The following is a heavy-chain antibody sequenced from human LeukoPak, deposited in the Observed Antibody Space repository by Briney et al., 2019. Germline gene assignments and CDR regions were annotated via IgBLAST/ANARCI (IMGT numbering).Heavy chain of an antibody. V-gene: IGHV4-31*03. D-gene: IGHD5-12*01. J-gene: IGHJ6*03. CDR2: ISNSGST. CDR1: GGSISSGGYF. CDR3: AGLRGYSGYEHYYHYYMDV. Sequence: PSETLSLTCTVSGGSISSGGYFWTWIRQHPGTGLEWTGDISNSGSTHYNPSLKSRVTISVDTSKNQFSLKLRSVTAADTAVYYCAGLRGYSGYEHYYHYYMDVWGKGTTVTVSS.